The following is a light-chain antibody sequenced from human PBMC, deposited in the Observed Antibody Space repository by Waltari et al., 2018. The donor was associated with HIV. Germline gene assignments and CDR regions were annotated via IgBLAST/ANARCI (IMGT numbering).Light chain of an antibody. CDR3: CSYTASDTWV. CDR1: SSDVGAYNT. J-gene: IGLJ3*02. CDR2: HVP. V-gene: IGLV2-11*01. Sequence: QSALTQPRSVSGSPGQSVTISCTGTSSDVGAYNTVSWYQQRPDKAPRRIISHVPERPSGVPDRFSGSKSGNTASLTISGLQAEDEADYHCCSYTASDTWVFGGGTQLTVL.